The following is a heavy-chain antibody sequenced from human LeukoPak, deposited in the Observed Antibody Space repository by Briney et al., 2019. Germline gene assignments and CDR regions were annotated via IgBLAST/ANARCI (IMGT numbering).Heavy chain of an antibody. CDR2: ISSSGSTI. J-gene: IGHJ4*02. Sequence: PGGSLRLSCAASGFTFSSYEMNWVRQAPGKGLEWVSYISSSGSTIYYADSVKGRFTISRDNAKNSLYLQMNSLRAKDTAVYYCAKDHSITIFGVVTPGAWGQGTLVTVSS. D-gene: IGHD3-3*01. V-gene: IGHV3-48*03. CDR3: AKDHSITIFGVVTPGA. CDR1: GFTFSSYE.